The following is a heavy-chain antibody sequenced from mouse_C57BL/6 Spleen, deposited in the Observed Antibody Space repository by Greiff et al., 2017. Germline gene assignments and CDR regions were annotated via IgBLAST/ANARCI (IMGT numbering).Heavy chain of an antibody. V-gene: IGHV1-69*01. CDR3: ARGYSIFWYFDV. J-gene: IGHJ1*03. CDR1: GYTFTSYW. D-gene: IGHD2-5*01. Sequence: QVQLQQPGAELVMPGASVKLSCKASGYTFTSYWMHWVKQRPGQGLEWIGEIDPSDSYTNSNPKFKGKSTLTVDKSSSTAYMQLGSLTSEDSAVYYCARGYSIFWYFDVWGTGTTGTVSS. CDR2: IDPSDSYT.